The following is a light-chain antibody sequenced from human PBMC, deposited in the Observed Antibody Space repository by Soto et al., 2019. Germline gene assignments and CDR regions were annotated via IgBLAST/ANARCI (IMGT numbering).Light chain of an antibody. J-gene: IGLJ2*01. CDR3: GTWDSSLSAVV. CDR1: SSNIGNNY. CDR2: DNN. V-gene: IGLV1-51*01. Sequence: QSVLTQPPSVSADPGQRVTISCSGSSSNIGNNYVSWYQHLPGTAPKLLIHDNNKRPSGIPDRFSGSKSGTSATLGITGLQTGDEGDYYCGTWDSSLSAVVFGGGTKVTVL.